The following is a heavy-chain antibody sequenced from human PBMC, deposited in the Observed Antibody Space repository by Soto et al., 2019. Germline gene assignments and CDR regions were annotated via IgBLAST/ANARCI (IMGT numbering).Heavy chain of an antibody. V-gene: IGHV4-30-2*01. D-gene: IGHD2-2*01. CDR3: ARLHCISPNCAPPAP. CDR1: GGSISSGGYS. Sequence: SVTLSLTCAVSGGSISSGGYSWSWIRQPPGKGLEWIGYIYHSGSTYYNPSLKSRVTISGDRSKNQFSLKPISVTAADTVVYYCARLHCISPNCAPPAPWGKGTLVPVSP. J-gene: IGHJ5*02. CDR2: IYHSGST.